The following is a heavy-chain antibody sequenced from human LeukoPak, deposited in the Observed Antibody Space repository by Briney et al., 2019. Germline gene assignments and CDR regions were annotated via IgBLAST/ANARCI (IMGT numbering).Heavy chain of an antibody. CDR1: GGSISSHY. J-gene: IGHJ4*02. V-gene: IGHV4-59*11. Sequence: SETLSLNCTVSGGSISSHYWSWIRQPPGKGLECIGYIYYSGSTNYNPSLKSRVTISVDTSKNQFSLKLSSVTAADTAVYYCARAGATYYYDSSGYYTTPTTFDYWGQGTLVTVSS. D-gene: IGHD3-22*01. CDR2: IYYSGST. CDR3: ARAGATYYYDSSGYYTTPTTFDY.